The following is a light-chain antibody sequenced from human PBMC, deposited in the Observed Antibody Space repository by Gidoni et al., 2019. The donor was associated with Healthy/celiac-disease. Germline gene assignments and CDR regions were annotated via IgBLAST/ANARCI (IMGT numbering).Light chain of an antibody. CDR3: QQLNSYPRT. Sequence: DIQLTQSPSFLSASVGDRVTITCRASPGISSYLAWYQQTPGKAPKLLIYAASTLQSGVPSRFSGSGSGTEFTLTISSLQPEDFATYYCQQLNSYPRTFGQGTKLEIK. CDR2: AAS. CDR1: PGISSY. V-gene: IGKV1-9*01. J-gene: IGKJ2*02.